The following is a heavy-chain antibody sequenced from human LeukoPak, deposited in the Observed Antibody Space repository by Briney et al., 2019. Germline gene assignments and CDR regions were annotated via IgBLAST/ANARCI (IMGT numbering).Heavy chain of an antibody. V-gene: IGHV3-23*01. CDR2: ISGSGVNT. D-gene: IGHD6-13*01. CDR1: GFTFSSYS. Sequence: PGGSLRLSCAASGFTFSSYSMNWVRQAPGKGLEWVSGISGSGVNTYYADSVKGRFTISRDNSRNTLYLQMNSLRAEDTAIYYCANIPWGIAAAGWTPYYFDSWGQGTLVTVSS. CDR3: ANIPWGIAAAGWTPYYFDS. J-gene: IGHJ4*02.